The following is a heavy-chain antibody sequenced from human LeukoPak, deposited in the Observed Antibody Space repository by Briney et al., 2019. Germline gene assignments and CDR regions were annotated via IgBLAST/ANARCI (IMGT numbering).Heavy chain of an antibody. D-gene: IGHD2/OR15-2a*01. CDR2: IYYSGST. V-gene: IGHV4-39*07. J-gene: IGHJ3*02. Sequence: SETLSLTCTVSGGSISSSSYYWGWIRQPPGKGLEWIGSIYYSGSTYYNPSLKSRVTISVDTSKNQFSLKLSSVTAADTAVYYCARDQIALRAFDIWGQGTMVTVSS. CDR3: ARDQIALRAFDI. CDR1: GGSISSSSYY.